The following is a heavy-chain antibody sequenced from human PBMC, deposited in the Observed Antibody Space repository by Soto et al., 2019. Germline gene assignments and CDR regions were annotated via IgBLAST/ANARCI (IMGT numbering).Heavy chain of an antibody. D-gene: IGHD3-3*02. Sequence: EVQLVESGGGLVQPGGSLRLSCTASGSAFSTYWMNWVRQAPGKGLEWVANIKPDGGGKYYVDSLKGRFTISRDNAQSSLYLQMNSLRADDTAVYYCAREGRLLGAYDIWGQGTMVIVPS. V-gene: IGHV3-7*01. CDR1: GSAFSTYW. CDR3: AREGRLLGAYDI. J-gene: IGHJ3*02. CDR2: IKPDGGGK.